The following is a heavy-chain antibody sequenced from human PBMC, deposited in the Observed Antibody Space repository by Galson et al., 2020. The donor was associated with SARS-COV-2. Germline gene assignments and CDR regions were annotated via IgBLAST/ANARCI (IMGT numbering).Heavy chain of an antibody. CDR1: GFTFSDSA. Sequence: GGSLRLSCAASGFTFSDSAMHWVRQASGKGLEWVGRIRSKVNSYATAYAASVKGTFTISRDDSKNTAYLQMNSLKIEDTAVYYCTRVPPYSSSFCDAFDIWGQGTMVTVSS. V-gene: IGHV3-73*01. CDR3: TRVPPYSSSFCDAFDI. J-gene: IGHJ3*02. CDR2: IRSKVNSYAT. D-gene: IGHD6-6*01.